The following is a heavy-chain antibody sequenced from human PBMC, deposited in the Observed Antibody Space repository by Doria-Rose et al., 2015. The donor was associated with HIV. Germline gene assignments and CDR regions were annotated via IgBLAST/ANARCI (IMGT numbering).Heavy chain of an antibody. D-gene: IGHD6-13*01. Sequence: LVKPTETLTLTCTVSGVSLSSPGMCVSWIRQPPGKALEWLANIFSDDERSCNTSLKSRLHISRGTSKGQVVLTMTDMDRVDTATYYCARIRSSRWYHKYYFDFWGQGTMVIVSA. CDR1: GVSLSSPGMC. CDR2: IFSDDER. V-gene: IGHV2-26*01. CDR3: ARIRSSRWYHKYYFDF. J-gene: IGHJ4*02.